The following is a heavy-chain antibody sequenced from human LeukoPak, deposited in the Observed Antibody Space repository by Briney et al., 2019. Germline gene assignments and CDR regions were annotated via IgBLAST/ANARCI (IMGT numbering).Heavy chain of an antibody. CDR3: ARQNTPHGNFDY. J-gene: IGHJ4*02. V-gene: IGHV3-13*01. CDR2: LGTAGDT. Sequence: GGSLRLSCAASGLTLTNYAMHWVRQRAGEGLEWVSALGTAGDTFYPGSVKGRFTISRDNAKKSLFLQMNSLRAEDTAIYYCARQNTPHGNFDYWGQGTLVTVSS. D-gene: IGHD5-24*01. CDR1: GLTLTNYA.